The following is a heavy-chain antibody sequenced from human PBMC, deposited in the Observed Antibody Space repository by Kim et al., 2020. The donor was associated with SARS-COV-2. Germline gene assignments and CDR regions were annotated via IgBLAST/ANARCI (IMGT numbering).Heavy chain of an antibody. J-gene: IGHJ4*02. CDR1: GGTFSSYA. D-gene: IGHD3-3*01. Sequence: SVKVSCKASGGTFSSYAISWVRQAPGQGLEWMGGIIPIFGTANYAQKFQGRVTITADESTSTAYMELSSLRSEDTAVYYCARFNPGGYSYYDFWSGYYDYWGQGTLVTVSS. V-gene: IGHV1-69*13. CDR3: ARFNPGGYSYYDFWSGYYDY. CDR2: IIPIFGTA.